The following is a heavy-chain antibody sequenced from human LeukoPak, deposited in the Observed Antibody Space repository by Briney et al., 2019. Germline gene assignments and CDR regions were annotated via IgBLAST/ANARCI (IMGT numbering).Heavy chain of an antibody. CDR2: ISAYNGNT. Sequence: ASVKVSCKASGYTFTSYGISWVRQAPGQGLEWMGWISAYNGNTNYAQKLQGRVTMTTDTSTSTAYMELRSLRSDDTAVYYCAISHDYGDYGDAFDIWGQGTMVTVSS. D-gene: IGHD4-17*01. CDR3: AISHDYGDYGDAFDI. J-gene: IGHJ3*02. CDR1: GYTFTSYG. V-gene: IGHV1-18*01.